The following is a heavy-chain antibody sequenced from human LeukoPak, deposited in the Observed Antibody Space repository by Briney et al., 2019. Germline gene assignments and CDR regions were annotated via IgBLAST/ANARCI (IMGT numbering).Heavy chain of an antibody. J-gene: IGHJ4*02. CDR1: GGSISSYY. CDR2: IYHSGST. Sequence: PSETLSLPCTVSGGSISSYYWSWIRQPPGKGLEWIGYIYHSGSTYYNPSLKSRVTISVDRSKNQFSLKLSSVTAADTAVYYCARDSSWYSSGVFDYWGQGTLVTVSS. CDR3: ARDSSWYSSGVFDY. D-gene: IGHD6-13*01. V-gene: IGHV4-59*12.